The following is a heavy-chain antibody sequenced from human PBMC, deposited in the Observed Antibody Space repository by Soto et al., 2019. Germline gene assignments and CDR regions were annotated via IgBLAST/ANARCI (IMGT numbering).Heavy chain of an antibody. CDR2: IDSDDGTT. Sequence: PGGSLRLSCTASGFDFGDYYMSWIRQAPGKGLEGVSYIDSDDGTTYYTDSVKGRFTISRDNAKNSLYLQMNSLRVEDTALYYCVKPYYSSSWFPFDRWGQGTLVTVSS. CDR1: GFDFGDYY. J-gene: IGHJ4*02. CDR3: VKPYYSSSWFPFDR. V-gene: IGHV3-11*01. D-gene: IGHD6-13*01.